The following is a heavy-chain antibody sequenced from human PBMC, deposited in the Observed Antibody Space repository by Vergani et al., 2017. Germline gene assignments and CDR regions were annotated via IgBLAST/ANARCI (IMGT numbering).Heavy chain of an antibody. V-gene: IGHV3-9*01. D-gene: IGHD6-13*01. J-gene: IGHJ2*01. CDR1: GFTFDDYA. CDR2: ISWNSGSI. CDR3: AKGLPEYSSRSMRRSWYFDL. Sequence: EVQLVESGGGLVQPGRSLRLSCAASGFTFDDYAMHWVRQAPGKGLGWVSGISWNSGSIGYADSVKGRFTISRDNAKNSLYLQMNSLRAEDTALYYCAKGLPEYSSRSMRRSWYFDLWGRGTLVTVSS.